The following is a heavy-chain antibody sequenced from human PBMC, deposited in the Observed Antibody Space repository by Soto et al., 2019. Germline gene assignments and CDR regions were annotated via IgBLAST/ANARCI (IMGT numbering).Heavy chain of an antibody. CDR1: GASISTYY. D-gene: IGHD4-17*01. Sequence: QVQLQESGPGLVKPSETLSLTCRVSGASISTYYWSWIRQPPGKGLEWIGYISNHGRTNYNPSLKSRVNISVDTTKNHFSLKVKSVTAADTAVYYCARIGTVTTPSYGMDVWGQGTTVTVS. V-gene: IGHV4-59*01. CDR3: ARIGTVTTPSYGMDV. CDR2: ISNHGRT. J-gene: IGHJ6*02.